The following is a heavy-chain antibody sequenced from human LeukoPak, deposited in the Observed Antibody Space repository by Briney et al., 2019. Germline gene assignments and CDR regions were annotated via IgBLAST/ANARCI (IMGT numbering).Heavy chain of an antibody. CDR3: AGRESGAAHY. J-gene: IGHJ4*02. CDR2: IYPGDSDT. CDR1: GYSFTNYW. V-gene: IGHV5-51*01. D-gene: IGHD1-26*01. Sequence: GESLKISCKDSGYSFTNYWIGWVRQMPGKGLEWMGIIYPGDSDTRYSPSFQGQVTISVDKSISTAYLQWNSLKASDTAMYYCAGRESGAAHYWGQETLVTVSS.